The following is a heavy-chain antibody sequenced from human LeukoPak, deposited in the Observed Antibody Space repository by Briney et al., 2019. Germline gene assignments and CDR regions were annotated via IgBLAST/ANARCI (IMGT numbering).Heavy chain of an antibody. Sequence: SETLSLTCTVSGDSISSYYWSWFRQPPGKGLEWIGGRFPSGSIDYSLESRVTISVDTSKNQVSLKLSSVTAADTAVYYCAREGYGSFGYYLDSWGQGTLVTVSS. D-gene: IGHD3-22*01. CDR1: GDSISSYY. CDR3: AREGYGSFGYYLDS. CDR2: RFPSGSI. V-gene: IGHV4-4*09. J-gene: IGHJ4*02.